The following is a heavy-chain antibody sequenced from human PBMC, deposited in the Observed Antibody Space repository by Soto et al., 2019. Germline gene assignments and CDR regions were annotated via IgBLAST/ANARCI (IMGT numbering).Heavy chain of an antibody. CDR2: IDPSDSYT. V-gene: IGHV5-10-1*01. Sequence: LGESLQISCQFSGYRFPNNWITWVRQMPGKGLEWMGRIDPSDSYTFYSPSFQGHVTFSVDKSINTAYVQWTRLKASDTAMYDCVRLVCSRLEAWGQATRVTV. CDR1: GYRFPNNW. J-gene: IGHJ5*02. CDR3: VRLVCSRLEA. D-gene: IGHD3-16*01.